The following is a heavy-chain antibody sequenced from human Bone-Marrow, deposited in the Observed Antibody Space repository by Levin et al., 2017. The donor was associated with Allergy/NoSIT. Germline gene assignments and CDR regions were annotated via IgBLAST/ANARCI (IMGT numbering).Heavy chain of an antibody. Sequence: PAASVKVSCKASGYTFTSYYMHWVRQAPGQGLEWMGIINPSGGSTSYAQKFQGRVTMTRDTSTSTVYMELSSLRSEDTAVYYCAREGSGSPVGLRGSWPYNWFDPWGQGTLVTVSS. D-gene: IGHD1-26*01. CDR2: INPSGGST. CDR3: AREGSGSPVGLRGSWPYNWFDP. V-gene: IGHV1-46*01. J-gene: IGHJ5*02. CDR1: GYTFTSYY.